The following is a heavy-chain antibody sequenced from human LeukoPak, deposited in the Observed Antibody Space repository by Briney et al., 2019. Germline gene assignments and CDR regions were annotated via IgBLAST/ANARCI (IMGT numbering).Heavy chain of an antibody. J-gene: IGHJ5*02. Sequence: GGSLRLSCAASGFTFSSYGMHWVRQAPGKGLEWVAVIWYDGNNKYYADSVEGRFTISRDNSKNTVYLQMNSLRAEDTAVYYCAKDSHKMATTLVYNWFDPWGQGTLVTVSS. CDR2: IWYDGNNK. CDR3: AKDSHKMATTLVYNWFDP. D-gene: IGHD5-24*01. CDR1: GFTFSSYG. V-gene: IGHV3-33*06.